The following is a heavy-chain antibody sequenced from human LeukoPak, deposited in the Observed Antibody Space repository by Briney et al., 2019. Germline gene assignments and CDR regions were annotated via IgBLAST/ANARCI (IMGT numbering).Heavy chain of an antibody. J-gene: IGHJ4*02. CDR1: GASISDNNW. CDR2: VYRSGTT. Sequence: KPSGTLSLTCVVSGASISDNNWWSWVRQPPGKGLEWNGEVYRSGTTNNNPSLQSRVTILVEKSKNQFSLKLSSVTAADTAMYYCARLVSGSPDYFDYWGQGSLVTVSS. D-gene: IGHD1-14*01. CDR3: ARLVSGSPDYFDY. V-gene: IGHV4-4*02.